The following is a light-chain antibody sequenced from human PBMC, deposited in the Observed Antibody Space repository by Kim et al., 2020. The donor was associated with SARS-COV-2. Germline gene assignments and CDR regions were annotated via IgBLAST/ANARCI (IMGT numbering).Light chain of an antibody. J-gene: IGLJ3*02. CDR2: DVS. CDR1: SSDFDVSNH. V-gene: IGLV2-14*03. Sequence: QSVLTQPASVSGSPGQSITISCAGSSSDFDVSNHVSWYQQHPGKAPKLVIYDVSERPSGVSDRFSGSKSGNTASLSISGLQAEDESDYYCGSHASGSTWVFGGGTQLTVL. CDR3: GSHASGSTWV.